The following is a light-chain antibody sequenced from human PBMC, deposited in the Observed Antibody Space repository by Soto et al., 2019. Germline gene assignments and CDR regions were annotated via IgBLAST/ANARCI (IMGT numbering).Light chain of an antibody. Sequence: DIQMTQSPSTLSASAGDRVTITCRASQSISSWLAWYQQKPGKAPKLLIYKASSLESGVPSRFSGSGSGTEFTLTISSLQPDDFATYYCQHYNSYPVTFGGGTKVEIK. V-gene: IGKV1-5*03. J-gene: IGKJ4*01. CDR3: QHYNSYPVT. CDR2: KAS. CDR1: QSISSW.